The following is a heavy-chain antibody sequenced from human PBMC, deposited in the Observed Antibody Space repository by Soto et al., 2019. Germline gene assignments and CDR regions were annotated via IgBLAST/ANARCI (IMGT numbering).Heavy chain of an antibody. CDR1: GGSISSYY. D-gene: IGHD1-7*01. CDR2: IYYSGST. V-gene: IGHV4-59*08. CDR3: ARQRSGTTIDY. Sequence: PWETLSLTCTVSGGSISSYYWSWIRQPPGKGLEWIGYIYYSGSTNYNPSLKSRVTISVDTSKNQFSLKLSSVTAADTAVYYCARQRSGTTIDYWGQGTLVTVSS. J-gene: IGHJ4*02.